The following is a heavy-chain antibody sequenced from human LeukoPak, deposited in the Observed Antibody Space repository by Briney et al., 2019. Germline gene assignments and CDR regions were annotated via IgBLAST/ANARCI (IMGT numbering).Heavy chain of an antibody. CDR1: GGSFSGYY. D-gene: IGHD5-24*01. J-gene: IGHJ4*02. CDR2: INHSGST. V-gene: IGHV4-34*01. Sequence: PSETLSLTCAVYGGSFSGYYWSWIRQPPGKGLEWIGEINHSGSTNYNPSLKSRVTISVDTSKNQFSLKLSSVTAADTAVYYCARRGWLQSRANDYWGQGTLVTVSS. CDR3: ARRGWLQSRANDY.